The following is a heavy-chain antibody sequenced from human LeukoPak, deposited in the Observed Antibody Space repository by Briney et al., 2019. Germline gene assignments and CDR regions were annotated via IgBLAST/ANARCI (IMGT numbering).Heavy chain of an antibody. CDR1: GYSISNGYY. CDR3: ATVPGAVASPDAWENWFDP. D-gene: IGHD6-19*01. CDR2: IYHSGST. J-gene: IGHJ5*02. Sequence: SETLSLTCTVSGYSISNGYYWGWIRQSPGKGLEWIASIYHSGSTNYNPSLKSRVTISVDKSKNQFSLKLSSVTAADTAVYYCATVPGAVASPDAWENWFDPWGQGTLVTVSS. V-gene: IGHV4-38-2*02.